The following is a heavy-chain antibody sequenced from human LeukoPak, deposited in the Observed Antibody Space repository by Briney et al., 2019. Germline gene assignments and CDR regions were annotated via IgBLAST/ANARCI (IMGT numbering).Heavy chain of an antibody. J-gene: IGHJ4*02. CDR2: ISSSGRTI. D-gene: IGHD3-10*01. CDR1: GFTFSDYY. V-gene: IGHV3-11*04. CDR3: AKGLRWFGDFYFNFFDY. Sequence: GGSLRLSCAASGFTFSDYYMSWIRQAPGKGLEWVSYISSSGRTIYYADSVKGRFTISRDNAKNSLYLQMNSLRAEDTAVYYCAKGLRWFGDFYFNFFDYWGQGILVTVSS.